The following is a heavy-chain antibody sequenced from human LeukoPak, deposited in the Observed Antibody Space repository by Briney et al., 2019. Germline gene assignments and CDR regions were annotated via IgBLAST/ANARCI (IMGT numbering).Heavy chain of an antibody. CDR3: ARVDSSGWYYFDY. CDR2: INPNSGGT. J-gene: IGHJ4*02. CDR1: GYTFTGYY. Sequence: ASVKVSCKASGYTFTGYYMHWVRHAPRQGLEWMGWINPNSGGTNYAQKFQGRVTMTRDTSISTAYMELSRLRSDDTAVYYCARVDSSGWYYFDYWGQGTLVTVSS. D-gene: IGHD6-19*01. V-gene: IGHV1-2*02.